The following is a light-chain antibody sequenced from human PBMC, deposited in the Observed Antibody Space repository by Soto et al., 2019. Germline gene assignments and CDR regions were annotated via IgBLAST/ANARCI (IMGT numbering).Light chain of an antibody. CDR3: SSYTSSSTLSTYV. Sequence: QSVLTQPASVSGSPGQSITISCTGTSSDVGGYNYVSWYQHHPGKAPKLMIYDVSNRPSGVSNRLSGSKSGNTASLIISGLQAEDEADYYCSSYTSSSTLSTYVFGTGTKVTV. V-gene: IGLV2-14*03. J-gene: IGLJ1*01. CDR1: SSDVGGYNY. CDR2: DVS.